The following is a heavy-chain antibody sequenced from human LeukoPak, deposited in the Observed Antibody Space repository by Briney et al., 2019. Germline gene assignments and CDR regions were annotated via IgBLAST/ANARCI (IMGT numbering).Heavy chain of an antibody. CDR3: ARVYPYYGSTGYVDY. V-gene: IGHV4-61*05. J-gene: IGHJ4*02. D-gene: IGHD3-22*01. CDR2: IYYSGST. CDR1: GGSISSSSYY. Sequence: KSSETLSLTCTVSGGSISSSSYYWGWIRQPPGKGLEWIGYIYYSGSTNYNPSLKSRVTISVDTSKNQFSLKLSSVTAADTAVYYCARVYPYYGSTGYVDYWGQGTLVTVSS.